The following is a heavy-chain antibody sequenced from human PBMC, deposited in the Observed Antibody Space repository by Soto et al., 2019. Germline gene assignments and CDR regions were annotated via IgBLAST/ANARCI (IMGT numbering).Heavy chain of an antibody. V-gene: IGHV4-39*01. D-gene: IGHD2-8*02. CDR3: ATYHTGRGFGY. CDR2: LYYSGTT. Sequence: SVTLSLTCTFSGGYITSGNYYCDWIRQPPWKGLEWIGSLYYSGTTYYNPSLKSRVTISVDTSKNQFSLKLSSVTAADTAVYYCATYHTGRGFGYWGQGTRVTVS. CDR1: GGYITSGNYY. J-gene: IGHJ4*01.